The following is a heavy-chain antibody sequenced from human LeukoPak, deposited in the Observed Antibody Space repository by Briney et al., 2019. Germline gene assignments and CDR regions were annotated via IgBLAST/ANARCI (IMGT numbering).Heavy chain of an antibody. Sequence: SETLSLTCTVSGGSISSSSYYWGWIRQPPGKGLEWIGSIYYSGSTYHNPSLKSRVTISVDTSKNQFSLKLSSVTAADTAVYYCSRDIVATIAYFDYWGQGTLVTVSS. V-gene: IGHV4-39*02. CDR2: IYYSGST. J-gene: IGHJ4*02. CDR1: GGSISSSSYY. CDR3: SRDIVATIAYFDY. D-gene: IGHD5-12*01.